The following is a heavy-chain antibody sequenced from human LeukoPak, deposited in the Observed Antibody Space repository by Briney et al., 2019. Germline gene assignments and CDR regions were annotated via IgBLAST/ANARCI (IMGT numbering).Heavy chain of an antibody. CDR2: INHSGST. Sequence: ASETLSLTCAVYGGSFSGYYWSWIRQPPGKGLEWIGEINHSGSTNYNPSLKSRVTISVDTSKNQFSLKLSPVTAADTAVYYCARRRITIFGVVKSRRAAFDIWGQGTMVTVSS. V-gene: IGHV4-34*01. CDR1: GGSFSGYY. CDR3: ARRRITIFGVVKSRRAAFDI. D-gene: IGHD3-3*01. J-gene: IGHJ3*02.